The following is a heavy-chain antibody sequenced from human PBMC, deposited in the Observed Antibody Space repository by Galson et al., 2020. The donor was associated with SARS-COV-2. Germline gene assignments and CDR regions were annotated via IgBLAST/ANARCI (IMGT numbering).Heavy chain of an antibody. V-gene: IGHV4-30-2*01. CDR2: ISHSGGT. D-gene: IGHD4-17*01. J-gene: IGHJ3*02. CDR3: ARLHYGEYAPEAFDI. CDR1: GTSISSGSYS. Sequence: SETLSLTCAVSGTSISSGSYSWTWIRQPPGKGLECIGYISHSGGTYYNPSLKSRVTISGDRSKNQFSLRLSSVTAADTAVYYCARLHYGEYAPEAFDIWGPGTRVTVAS.